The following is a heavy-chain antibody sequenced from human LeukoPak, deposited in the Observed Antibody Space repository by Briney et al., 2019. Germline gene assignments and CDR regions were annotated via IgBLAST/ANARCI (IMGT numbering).Heavy chain of an antibody. V-gene: IGHV3-13*01. D-gene: IGHD6-13*01. J-gene: IGHJ6*02. Sequence: GSLRLSCAASGFTFSSYDMHWVRQATGKGLEWVSAIGTAGDTYYPGSVKGRFTISRENAKNSLYLQMNSLRAGDTAVYYCARAAAAGTYYYYYGMDVWGQGTTVTVSS. CDR3: ARAAAAGTYYYYYGMDV. CDR1: GFTFSSYD. CDR2: IGTAGDT.